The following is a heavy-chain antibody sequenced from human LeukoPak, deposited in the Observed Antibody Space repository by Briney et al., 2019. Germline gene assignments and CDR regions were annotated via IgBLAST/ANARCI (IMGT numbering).Heavy chain of an antibody. J-gene: IGHJ4*02. CDR2: INSVGSAT. Sequence: GGSLRLSCAASGFTFSNYWMHWVRQAPGKGLVWVAHINSVGSATTYADSVKGRFTISRDNSKNTLYLQMNSLRAEDTAVYYCAKVEQYCSSTSCYTPDAPFDYWGQGTLVTVSS. V-gene: IGHV3-74*01. CDR3: AKVEQYCSSTSCYTPDAPFDY. D-gene: IGHD2-2*02. CDR1: GFTFSNYW.